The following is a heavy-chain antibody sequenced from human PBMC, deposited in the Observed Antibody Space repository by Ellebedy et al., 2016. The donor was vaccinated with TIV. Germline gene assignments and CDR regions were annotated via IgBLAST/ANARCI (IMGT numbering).Heavy chain of an antibody. D-gene: IGHD2-15*01. CDR2: ISYDGSNK. V-gene: IGHV3-30-3*01. CDR1: GFTFSSYA. J-gene: IGHJ5*02. Sequence: GESLKISXAASGFTFSSYAMHWVRQAPGKGLEWVAVISYDGSNKYYADSVKGRFTISRDNSKNTLYLQMNSLRAEDTAVYYCVLLANWFDPWGQGTLVTVSS. CDR3: VLLANWFDP.